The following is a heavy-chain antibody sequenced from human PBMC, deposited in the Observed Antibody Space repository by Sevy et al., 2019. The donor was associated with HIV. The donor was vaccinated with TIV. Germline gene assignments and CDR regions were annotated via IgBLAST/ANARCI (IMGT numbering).Heavy chain of an antibody. Sequence: ASVKVSCKASGYTFTSYHIHWVRQAPGQGLEWMGKINPSGDSATYAQKFQDRITMTRDTSTRTVYLELSSLRSDETAVYYCAGGLDSIDYYRYWGQGTLVTVSS. J-gene: IGHJ4*02. CDR1: GYTFTSYH. CDR2: INPSGDSA. V-gene: IGHV1-46*01. CDR3: AGGLDSIDYYRY. D-gene: IGHD3-22*01.